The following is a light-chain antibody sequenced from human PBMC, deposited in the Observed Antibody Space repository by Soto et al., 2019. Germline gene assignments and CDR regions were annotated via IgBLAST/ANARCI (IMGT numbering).Light chain of an antibody. Sequence: QSALTQPPSASGTPGQKVTISCSGSSSDIGSNTVNWYQQLTGTAPKLLIYANNQRPSGVPDRFSGSKSGTSASLAISGLQSEDGADYYCAAWDDSLNGVIFGGGTKVTVL. V-gene: IGLV1-44*01. CDR3: AAWDDSLNGVI. CDR1: SSDIGSNT. CDR2: ANN. J-gene: IGLJ2*01.